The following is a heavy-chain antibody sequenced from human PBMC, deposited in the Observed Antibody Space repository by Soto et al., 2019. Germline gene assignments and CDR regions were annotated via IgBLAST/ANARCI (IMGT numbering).Heavy chain of an antibody. J-gene: IGHJ5*01. V-gene: IGHV4-39*01. D-gene: IGHD3-10*01. CDR1: GASINNFAYY. CDR2: VYYNENT. CDR3: ARRERYYGSPGWFDP. Sequence: SETLSLTCSVSGASINNFAYYWGWIRQPPGKGREWIGTVYYNENTYYNPSLKSRVAISVDTAKNQFSLHLRSVTAADTAIYFCARRERYYGSPGWFDPWGQGTLVTVSS.